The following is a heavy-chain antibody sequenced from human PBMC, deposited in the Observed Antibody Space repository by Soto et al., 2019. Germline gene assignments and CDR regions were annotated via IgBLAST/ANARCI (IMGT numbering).Heavy chain of an antibody. V-gene: IGHV1-3*05. J-gene: IGHJ4*02. D-gene: IGHD5-18*01. CDR3: AREDTAMLCAFDY. CDR2: INAGNGNT. Sequence: QVQLVQSGAEEKKPGASVKVSCKASGYTFTSYAMHWVRQAPGQRLEWMGWINAGNGNTKYSQKFQGRVTITRDTSASTAYMELSSLRSEDTAVYDCAREDTAMLCAFDYWGQGTLVTVSS. CDR1: GYTFTSYA.